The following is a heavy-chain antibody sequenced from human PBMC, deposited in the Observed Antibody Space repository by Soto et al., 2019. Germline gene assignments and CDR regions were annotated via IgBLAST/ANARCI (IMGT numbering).Heavy chain of an antibody. CDR2: INPSGGST. V-gene: IGHV1-46*01. CDR3: ARTEGNYGSGNY. J-gene: IGHJ4*02. CDR1: GYTFTSYY. Sequence: QVQLVQSGAEVKKPGASVKVSCKASGYTFTSYYMHWVRQAPGQGLEWMGIINPSGGSTSYAQKFPGRVTMTRDTSTRTVYMGLSSLRSEDTAVYYCARTEGNYGSGNYWGQGTLVTVSS. D-gene: IGHD3-10*01.